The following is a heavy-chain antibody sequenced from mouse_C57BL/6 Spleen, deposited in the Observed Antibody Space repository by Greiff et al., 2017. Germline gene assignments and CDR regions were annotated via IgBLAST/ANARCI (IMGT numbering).Heavy chain of an antibody. D-gene: IGHD1-1*01. CDR1: GYTFTSYW. V-gene: IGHV1-69*01. J-gene: IGHJ4*01. CDR2: IDRSDSYN. CDR3: TRGYYGNYAMDY. Sequence: VQLQQPGAELVMPGASVTLTCKASGYTFTSYWLHRGKQRPGQGNEWSGEIDRSDSYNNYNQTLKDKTTLTLDKSSSTAYMQLSSMTSADSAVYYCTRGYYGNYAMDYWGQGTSVTVSS.